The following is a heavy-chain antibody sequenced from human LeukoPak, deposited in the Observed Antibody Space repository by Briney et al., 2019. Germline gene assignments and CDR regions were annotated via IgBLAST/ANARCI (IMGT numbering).Heavy chain of an antibody. D-gene: IGHD6-13*01. CDR3: AKQSRGNPGDRYSSSWYYFDY. V-gene: IGHV3-23*01. CDR2: ISGSGGST. Sequence: GGSLRLSCAASGFTFSSYAMSWVRQAPGKGLEWVSAISGSGGSTYYADSVKGRFTISRDNSKNTLYLQMNSLRAEDTAVYYCAKQSRGNPGDRYSSSWYYFDYWGQGTLVTVSS. J-gene: IGHJ4*02. CDR1: GFTFSSYA.